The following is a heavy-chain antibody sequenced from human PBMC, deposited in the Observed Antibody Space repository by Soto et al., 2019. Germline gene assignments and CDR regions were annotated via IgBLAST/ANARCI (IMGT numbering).Heavy chain of an antibody. D-gene: IGHD1-7*01. V-gene: IGHV1-2*04. CDR1: GYTFTGYY. J-gene: IGHJ6*02. Sequence: ASVKVSCKASGYTFTGYYMHWVRQAPGQGLEWMGWINPNSGGTNYAQKFQGWVTMTRDTSISTAYMELSRLRSDDTAVYYCAREGATGTTEPYYYGMDVWGQGTTVTVSS. CDR3: AREGATGTTEPYYYGMDV. CDR2: INPNSGGT.